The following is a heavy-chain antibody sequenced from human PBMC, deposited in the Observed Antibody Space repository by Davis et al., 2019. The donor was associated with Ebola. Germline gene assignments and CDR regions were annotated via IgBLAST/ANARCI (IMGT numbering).Heavy chain of an antibody. D-gene: IGHD3-3*01. CDR1: VITFSSYA. J-gene: IGHJ4*02. CDR3: AKDFLMNSPTTY. CDR2: ISGSGGST. Sequence: GGSLRLSCTDSVITFSSYAMTWVRQAPGKGLEWVSAISGSGGSTYYADSVKGRFTISRDNSKKTLYLQMNSLRAEDTAVYYCAKDFLMNSPTTYWGQGTLVTVSS. V-gene: IGHV3-23*01.